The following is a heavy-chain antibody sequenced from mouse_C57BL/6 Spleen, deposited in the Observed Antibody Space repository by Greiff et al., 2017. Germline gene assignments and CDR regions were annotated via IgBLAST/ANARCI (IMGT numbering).Heavy chain of an antibody. CDR1: GFTFSSYA. D-gene: IGHD1-1*01. CDR2: ISDGGSYT. V-gene: IGHV5-4*01. CDR3: ARDRRSPYYFDY. Sequence: DVKLVESGGGLVKPGGSLKLSCAASGFTFSSYAMSWVRQTPEKRLEWVATISDGGSYTYYPDNVKGRFTISRDNAKNNLYLQMSHLKSEDTAMYYCARDRRSPYYFDYWGQGTTLTVSS. J-gene: IGHJ2*01.